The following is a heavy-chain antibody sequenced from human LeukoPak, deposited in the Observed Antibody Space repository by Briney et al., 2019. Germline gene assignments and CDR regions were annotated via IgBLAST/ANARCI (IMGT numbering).Heavy chain of an antibody. CDR2: IYYSGST. V-gene: IGHV4-39*07. CDR1: GGTISSSSYY. D-gene: IGHD2-21*02. CDR3: ASRLRDAFDI. Sequence: SETLSLTCTVSGGTISSSSYYWGWIRQPPGKGLEWIGSIYYSGSTYYNPSLKSRVTISVDTSKNQFSLKLSSVTAADTAVYYCASRLRDAFDIWGQGTMVTVSS. J-gene: IGHJ3*02.